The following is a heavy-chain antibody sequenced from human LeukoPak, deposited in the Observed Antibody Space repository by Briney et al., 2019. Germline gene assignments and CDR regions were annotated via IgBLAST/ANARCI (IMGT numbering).Heavy chain of an antibody. CDR2: ISYDGSNK. CDR1: GFTFSSYA. J-gene: IGHJ6*03. Sequence: GGSLRLSCAASGFTFSSYAMHWVRQAPGKGLEWVAVISYDGSNKYYADSVKGRFTISRDNSKNTLYLQMNSLRAEDTAVYYCAKRAPPHMDVWGKGTTVTVSS. CDR3: AKRAPPHMDV. V-gene: IGHV3-30-3*02.